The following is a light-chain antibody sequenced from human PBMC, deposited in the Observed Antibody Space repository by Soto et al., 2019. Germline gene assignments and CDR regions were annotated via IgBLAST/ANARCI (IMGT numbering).Light chain of an antibody. V-gene: IGKV3-20*01. CDR3: QQYGSSPWT. Sequence: EIVLTQSPGTLSLSPGERATLSCRASQSVSGSSLAWYQHTPGQGPRLLIYAACSRAAGVPDRFSGSGSGTDFTLTISRLEPEDFAVYYCQQYGSSPWTFGQGSKVDIK. J-gene: IGKJ1*01. CDR2: AAC. CDR1: QSVSGSS.